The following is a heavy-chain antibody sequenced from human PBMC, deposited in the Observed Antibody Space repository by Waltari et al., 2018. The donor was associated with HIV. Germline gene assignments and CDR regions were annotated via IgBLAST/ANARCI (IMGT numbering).Heavy chain of an antibody. V-gene: IGHV6-1*01. CDR2: PYSRSRWSN. CDR1: GDSVSSNSAT. J-gene: IGHJ6*02. CDR3: ARSSSDRYYYNTMDV. Sequence: QVQLQQSGPGLVKPSQTLSLTCSISGDSVSSNSATWNWIRQSPSRGLEWLGRPYSRSRWSNDYAGAVESRLLTKPDTSQNQLSLQLNSVTPEDTAVYFCARSSSDRYYYNTMDVWGQGTRVTVSS. D-gene: IGHD3-22*01.